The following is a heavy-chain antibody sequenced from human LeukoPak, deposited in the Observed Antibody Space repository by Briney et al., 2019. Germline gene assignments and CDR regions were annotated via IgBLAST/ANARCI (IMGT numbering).Heavy chain of an antibody. V-gene: IGHV3-21*01. CDR3: ARGPESIGTTGPYYFDY. CDR1: GFTFNAYS. D-gene: IGHD1-1*01. J-gene: IGHJ4*02. CDR2: ISFGSSYI. Sequence: PGGSLRLSCAASGFTFNAYSMNWVRQAPGKGLEWVSSISFGSSYIYYADSMRGRFTISRDNAKNSLYLQMNSLRAEDTAVYFCARGPESIGTTGPYYFDYWGQGTLVTVSS.